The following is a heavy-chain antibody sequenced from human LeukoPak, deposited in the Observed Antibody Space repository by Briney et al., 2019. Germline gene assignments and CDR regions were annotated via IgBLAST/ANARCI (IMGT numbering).Heavy chain of an antibody. J-gene: IGHJ4*02. CDR2: ISETGGVT. V-gene: IGHV3-23*01. CDR3: ARAPIAAAGEN. D-gene: IGHD6-13*01. CDR1: GFSFGSYP. Sequence: GGSLRLSCVVSGFSFGSYPMSWVRQAPGKGLEWVSVISETGGVTHYADSMKGRFTISRDNAKNSLYLQMNSLRAEDTAVYYCARAPIAAAGENWGQGTLVTVSS.